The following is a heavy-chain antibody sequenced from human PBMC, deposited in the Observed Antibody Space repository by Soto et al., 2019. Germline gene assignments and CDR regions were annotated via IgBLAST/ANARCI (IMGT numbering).Heavy chain of an antibody. Sequence: SETLSLTCTVPDGSISSSSYYWGWIRQPPGKGLEWIGSIYYSGSTYYNPSLKSRVTISVDTSKNQFSLKLSSVTAADTAVYYCARRLLWFGDYIWGKGTTVTVSS. J-gene: IGHJ6*04. D-gene: IGHD3-10*01. CDR2: IYYSGST. CDR1: DGSISSSSYY. V-gene: IGHV4-39*01. CDR3: ARRLLWFGDYI.